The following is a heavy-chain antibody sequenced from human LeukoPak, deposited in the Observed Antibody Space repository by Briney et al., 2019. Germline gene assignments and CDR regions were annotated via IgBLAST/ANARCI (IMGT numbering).Heavy chain of an antibody. Sequence: GESLKISCKGSGYSFTSYWIGWVRQMPGKGLEWMGIIYPGDSDTRYSPSFQGQVTISADKSISTAYLQWSSLKASDTAMYYCARSTHREWLYDGSGYPPVDLWGRGTLVTVSS. D-gene: IGHD3-22*01. CDR3: ARSTHREWLYDGSGYPPVDL. CDR1: GYSFTSYW. J-gene: IGHJ2*01. V-gene: IGHV5-51*01. CDR2: IYPGDSDT.